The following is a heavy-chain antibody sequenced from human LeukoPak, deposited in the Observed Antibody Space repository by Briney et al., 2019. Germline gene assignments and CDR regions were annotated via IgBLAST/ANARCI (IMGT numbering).Heavy chain of an antibody. V-gene: IGHV4-59*01. J-gene: IGHJ4*02. D-gene: IGHD6-13*01. CDR1: GGSISTYY. Sequence: PSETLSLTCTVPGGSISTYYWSWIRQPPGKGRECLAYIYYSGRTNYNPSLKSRVTISVDTSKNQLSLRLSSVTAADTAIYYCGRGSSSWYQGHYFDNWGQGTLVTVSS. CDR2: IYYSGRT. CDR3: GRGSSSWYQGHYFDN.